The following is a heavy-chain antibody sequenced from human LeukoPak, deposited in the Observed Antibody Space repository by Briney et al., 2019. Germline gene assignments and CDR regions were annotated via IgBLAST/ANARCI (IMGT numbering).Heavy chain of an antibody. CDR1: GGSISSYY. CDR3: ARLYGYSYGFDY. J-gene: IGHJ4*02. CDR2: IYTSGST. V-gene: IGHV4-4*09. D-gene: IGHD5-18*01. Sequence: SETLSLACTVSGGSISSYYWSWIRQPPGKGLEWIGYIYTSGSTNYKPSLKSRVTISVDTSKNQFSLKLSSVTAADTVVYYCARLYGYSYGFDYWGQGTLVTVSS.